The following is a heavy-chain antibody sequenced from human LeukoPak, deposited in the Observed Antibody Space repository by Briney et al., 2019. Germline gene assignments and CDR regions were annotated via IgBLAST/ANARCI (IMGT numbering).Heavy chain of an antibody. CDR1: GGSISAYY. V-gene: IGHV4-59*01. D-gene: IGHD1-26*01. Sequence: SETLSLTCTVSGGSISAYYWSWIRQPPGKGLEWIGIIHSSGSTNYNPSLKSRVTVSIDTSKNQFYLKLSSVTAADTAVYYRARDIRIVGATLYFDYWGQGTVVTVSS. CDR2: IHSSGST. J-gene: IGHJ4*02. CDR3: ARDIRIVGATLYFDY.